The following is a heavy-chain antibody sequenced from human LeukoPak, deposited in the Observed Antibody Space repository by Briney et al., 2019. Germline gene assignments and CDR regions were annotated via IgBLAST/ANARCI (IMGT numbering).Heavy chain of an antibody. CDR3: ARLRRGGNYYGMDV. Sequence: SETPSLTCTVSGGSISSYYWTWIRQPPGKGLECIGYIYYIGSTDYNPSLKSRVTISVDTSKNQFSVKLSSLTAADTAVYYCARLRRGGNYYGMDVWGQGTTVTVSS. J-gene: IGHJ6*02. V-gene: IGHV4-59*01. CDR2: IYYIGST. CDR1: GGSISSYY. D-gene: IGHD2-15*01.